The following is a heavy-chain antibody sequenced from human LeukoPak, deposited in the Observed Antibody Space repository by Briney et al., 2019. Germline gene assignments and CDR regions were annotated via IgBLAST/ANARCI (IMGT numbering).Heavy chain of an antibody. J-gene: IGHJ4*02. CDR2: ISTEGGRT. CDR1: GFTFSSYV. Sequence: GGSLGLSCSASGFTFSSYVMYWVRQAPGKGLEYVSSISTEGGRTYYADSVKGRFTISRDNYKNPLYLQMSSLRAEDTAVYYCVALGYCCGFSCRSFDSWGQGTLVTVSS. D-gene: IGHD2-15*01. V-gene: IGHV3-64D*06. CDR3: VALGYCCGFSCRSFDS.